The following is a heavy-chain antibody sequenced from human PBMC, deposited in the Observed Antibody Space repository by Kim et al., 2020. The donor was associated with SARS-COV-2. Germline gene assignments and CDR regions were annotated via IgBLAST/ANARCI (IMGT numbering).Heavy chain of an antibody. D-gene: IGHD3-10*01. CDR3: ARDGYFSGSYYSPRFDY. CDR2: ISAYNGNT. Sequence: ASVKVSCKASGYTFTSYGISWVRQAPGQGLEWMGWISAYNGNTNYAQKLQGRVTMTTDTSTSTAYMELRSLRSDDTAVYYCARDGYFSGSYYSPRFDYWGQGTLVTVSS. CDR1: GYTFTSYG. J-gene: IGHJ4*02. V-gene: IGHV1-18*01.